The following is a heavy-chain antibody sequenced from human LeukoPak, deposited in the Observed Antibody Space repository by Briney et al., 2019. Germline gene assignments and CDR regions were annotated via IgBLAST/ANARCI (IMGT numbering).Heavy chain of an antibody. J-gene: IGHJ3*02. CDR3: ARDRTAGYCSGGSCYDAFDI. CDR1: GGSISSYY. Sequence: PSETLSLTCTVSGGSISSYYWSWIRQPAGKGLEWIGHIYTSGSTNYNPSLKSRVTMSVDTSKNQFSLKPSSVTAADTAVYYCARDRTAGYCSGGSCYDAFDIWGQGTMVTVSS. D-gene: IGHD2-15*01. V-gene: IGHV4-4*07. CDR2: IYTSGST.